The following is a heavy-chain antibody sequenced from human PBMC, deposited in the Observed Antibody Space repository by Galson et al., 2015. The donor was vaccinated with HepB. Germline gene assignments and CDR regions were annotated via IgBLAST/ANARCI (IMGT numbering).Heavy chain of an antibody. V-gene: IGHV3-23*01. Sequence: SLRLSCAASGFTFSSYAMSWVRQAPGKGLEWVSAISGSGGSTYYADSVKGRFTFSRDNSKNTLYLQMNSLRAEDTAVYYCAKDQEGQLLFQSYYYYMDVWGKGTTVTVSS. D-gene: IGHD2-2*01. J-gene: IGHJ6*03. CDR1: GFTFSSYA. CDR3: AKDQEGQLLFQSYYYYMDV. CDR2: ISGSGGST.